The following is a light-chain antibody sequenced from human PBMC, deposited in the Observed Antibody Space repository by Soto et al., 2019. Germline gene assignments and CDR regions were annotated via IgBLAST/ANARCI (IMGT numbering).Light chain of an antibody. CDR1: QTINDS. CDR3: QQYNSYSYT. V-gene: IGKV1-5*03. Sequence: DIQMTQSPSTLSASVGDRVTIACRASQTINDSLAWYQQKPGKAPNLLIYRASNLQGGVPPRFSGSGSGTECTLTISSLQPDDFATDYCQQYNSYSYTFGQGTKLEIK. J-gene: IGKJ2*01. CDR2: RAS.